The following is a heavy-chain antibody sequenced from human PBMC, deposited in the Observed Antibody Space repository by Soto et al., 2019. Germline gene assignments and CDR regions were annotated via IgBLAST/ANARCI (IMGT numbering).Heavy chain of an antibody. CDR2: ISAYNGNT. Sequence: QVQLVQSGAEVKKPGASVKVSCKASGYTFTSYGISWVRQAPGQGLEWMGWISAYNGNTNYAQKLQGRVTMTTDTSTSTAYMGLRSLRSDDTAVYYCARYDGMRVYYYYGMDVWGQGTTVTVSS. CDR1: GYTFTSYG. D-gene: IGHD3-16*01. V-gene: IGHV1-18*01. J-gene: IGHJ6*02. CDR3: ARYDGMRVYYYYGMDV.